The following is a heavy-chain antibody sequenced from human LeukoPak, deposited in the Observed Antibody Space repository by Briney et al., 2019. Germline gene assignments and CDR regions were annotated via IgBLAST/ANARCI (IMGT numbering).Heavy chain of an antibody. CDR3: ARGGRYFDWLLHRWFDP. V-gene: IGHV1-2*04. CDR2: INPNSGGT. D-gene: IGHD3-9*01. J-gene: IGHJ5*02. Sequence: GASVKVSCKASGYTFTGYYMHWVRQAPGQGLEWMGRINPNSGGTNYAQRFQGWVTMTRDTSISTAYMELSRLRSDDTAVYYCARGGRYFDWLLHRWFDPWGQGTLVTVSS. CDR1: GYTFTGYY.